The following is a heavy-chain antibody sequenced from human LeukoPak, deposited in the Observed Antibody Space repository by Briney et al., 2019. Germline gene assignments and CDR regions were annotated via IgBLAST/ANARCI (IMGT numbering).Heavy chain of an antibody. D-gene: IGHD1-26*01. V-gene: IGHV3-23*01. Sequence: GGSLRLSGAASGFTFSSYAMSWVRQAPGKGLEWVSAISGSGGSTYYADSVKGRFTISRDNSKNTLYLQMNSLRAEDTAVYYCAKDTTKWELQVILDYWGQGTLVTVSS. J-gene: IGHJ4*02. CDR2: ISGSGGST. CDR1: GFTFSSYA. CDR3: AKDTTKWELQVILDY.